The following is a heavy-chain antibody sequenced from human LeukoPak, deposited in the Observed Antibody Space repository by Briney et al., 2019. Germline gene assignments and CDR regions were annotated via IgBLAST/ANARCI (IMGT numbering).Heavy chain of an antibody. V-gene: IGHV7-4-1*02. CDR2: INTNTGNP. CDR3: ARGGYPYLSTWYSDY. J-gene: IGHJ4*02. CDR1: GYTFTSRA. Sequence: ASVKVSCKASGYTFTSRAINWVRQAPGQGLEWMGWINTNTGNPTYAQGFTGHFVFSLDTSVSTAYQQISSLKAEDTAMYYCARGGYPYLSTWYSDYWGQGTLVTVSS. D-gene: IGHD2-15*01.